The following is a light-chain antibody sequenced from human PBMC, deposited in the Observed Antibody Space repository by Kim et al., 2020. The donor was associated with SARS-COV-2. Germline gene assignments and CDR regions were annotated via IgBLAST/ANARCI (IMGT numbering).Light chain of an antibody. CDR2: QDS. CDR1: KLGDKY. J-gene: IGLJ2*01. CDR3: QAWDSSHVV. Sequence: VSPGQTASITCSGDKLGDKYACWYQQKPGQAPVLVIYQDSKRPSGIPERFSGSNSGNTATLTISGTQAMDEADYYCQAWDSSHVVFGGGTQLTVL. V-gene: IGLV3-1*01.